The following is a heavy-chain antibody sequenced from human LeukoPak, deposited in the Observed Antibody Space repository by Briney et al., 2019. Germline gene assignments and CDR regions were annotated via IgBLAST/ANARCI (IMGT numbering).Heavy chain of an antibody. CDR2: IYYSGST. J-gene: IGHJ4*02. D-gene: IGHD3-10*01. CDR3: AREVGDGH. V-gene: IGHV4-39*02. CDR1: GGSISSSSYY. Sequence: SETLSLTCTVSGGSISSSSYYWGWIRQPPGKGLEWIGSIYYSGSTYYNPSLKSRVTISVDTSKNQFSLKLSSVTAADTAVYYCAREVGDGHWGQGTLVTVSS.